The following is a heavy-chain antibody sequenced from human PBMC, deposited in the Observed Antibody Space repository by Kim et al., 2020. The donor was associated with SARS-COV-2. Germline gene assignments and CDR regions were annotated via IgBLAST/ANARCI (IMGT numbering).Heavy chain of an antibody. CDR2: IYYSGST. CDR3: ARGQGRTYYDFWSGYYNGYGDKNWFDP. CDR1: GGSISSGDYY. V-gene: IGHV4-30-4*01. J-gene: IGHJ5*02. D-gene: IGHD3-3*01. Sequence: SETLSLTCTVSGGSISSGDYYWSWIRQPPGKGLEWIGYIYYSGSTYYNPSLKSRVTISVDTSKNQFSLKLSSVTAADTAVYYCARGQGRTYYDFWSGYYNGYGDKNWFDPWGQGTLVTVSS.